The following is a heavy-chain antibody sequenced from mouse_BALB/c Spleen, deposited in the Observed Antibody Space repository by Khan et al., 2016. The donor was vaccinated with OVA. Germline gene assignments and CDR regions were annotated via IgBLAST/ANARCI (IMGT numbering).Heavy chain of an antibody. CDR3: ARSNYSGSGLYAMDY. Sequence: DLVKPGASVKLSCRASGYTFTSYWINWIKQRPGQGLEWIGRIGPGSGSTSYNEMFRGKALLTVDTSSSTAYIQLSSLSSEDSAVCFCARSNYSGSGLYAMDYWGQGTSVTVSS. J-gene: IGHJ4*01. D-gene: IGHD1-1*01. CDR2: IGPGSGST. CDR1: GYTFTSYW. V-gene: IGHV1S41*01.